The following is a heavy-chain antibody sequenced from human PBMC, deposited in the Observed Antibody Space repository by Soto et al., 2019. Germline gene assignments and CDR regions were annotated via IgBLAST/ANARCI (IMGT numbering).Heavy chain of an antibody. D-gene: IGHD6-19*01. V-gene: IGHV3-21*06. CDR1: GFSFSSHS. Sequence: ESLKISCAASGFSFSSHSLNWVRQAPGQGLEWIAYVSSRSSLILYADSVRGRFVISRDNALNSLYLQMNSPRDEDTAIYYGARERGEYHSGWSIDRWGQGTLVTVSS. J-gene: IGHJ5*02. CDR3: ARERGEYHSGWSIDR. CDR2: VSSRSSLI.